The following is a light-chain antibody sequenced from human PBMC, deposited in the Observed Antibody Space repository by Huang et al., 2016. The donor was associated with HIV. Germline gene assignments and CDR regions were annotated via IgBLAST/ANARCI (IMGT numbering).Light chain of an antibody. CDR2: DAS. V-gene: IGKV3-15*01. CDR3: QQYNHWPPTT. J-gene: IGKJ1*01. CDR1: HNIING. Sequence: EVVMTQSPATLSVSPGERASLSCRASHNIINGLAWYQQRPGQAPRLLIYDASTRATGIPARFSGSGSGTDFTLTISSLQSEDFAVYYCQQYNHWPPTTFGQGTTVDIK.